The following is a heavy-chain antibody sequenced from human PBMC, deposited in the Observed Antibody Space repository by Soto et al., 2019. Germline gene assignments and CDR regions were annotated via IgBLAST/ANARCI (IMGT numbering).Heavy chain of an antibody. Sequence: PSETLSLTCTVSGGSISSGGYYWSWIRQHPGKGLEWIGYIYYSGSTYYNPSLKSRVTISVDTSKNQFSLKLSSVTAADTAVYYCARDRSYYDSSGYYFDYWGQGTLVTVSS. D-gene: IGHD3-22*01. CDR1: GGSISSGGYY. CDR2: IYYSGST. J-gene: IGHJ4*02. V-gene: IGHV4-31*03. CDR3: ARDRSYYDSSGYYFDY.